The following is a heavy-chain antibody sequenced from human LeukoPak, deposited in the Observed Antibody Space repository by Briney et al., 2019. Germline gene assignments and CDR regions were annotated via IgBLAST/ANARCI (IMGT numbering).Heavy chain of an antibody. D-gene: IGHD3-3*01. CDR1: GFTFSSYG. V-gene: IGHV3-30*02. CDR2: IRYDGSNK. CDR3: AKVDREHYDSWSGYRQHYYYYMDV. Sequence: GGSLRLSCAASGFTFSSYGMHWVRQAPGKGLEWVAFIRYDGSNKYYADSVKGRFTISRDNSKNTLYLQMNSLRAEDTAVYYCAKVDREHYDSWSGYRQHYYYYMDVWGKGTTVTVSS. J-gene: IGHJ6*03.